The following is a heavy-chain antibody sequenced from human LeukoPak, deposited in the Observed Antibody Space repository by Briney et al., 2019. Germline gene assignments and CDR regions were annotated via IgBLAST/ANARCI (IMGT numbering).Heavy chain of an antibody. CDR1: GFTFTDFW. CDR3: ATGGGSGFGY. CDR2: MRPDGSEK. Sequence: PGGSLRLSCAASGFTFTDFWLNWVRQAPGKGLEWVAHMRPDGSEKFYVDSVKGRFTISRDNAKNSLYLQMNNLRDDDTAVYYCATGGGSGFGYWGQGTLATVS. J-gene: IGHJ4*02. D-gene: IGHD6-19*01. V-gene: IGHV3-7*01.